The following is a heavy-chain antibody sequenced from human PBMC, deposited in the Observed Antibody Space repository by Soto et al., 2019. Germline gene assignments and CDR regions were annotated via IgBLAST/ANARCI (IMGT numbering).Heavy chain of an antibody. D-gene: IGHD6-19*01. Sequence: GGSLRLSCAASGITFSSYAMNWVRQAPGKGLEWVSAISGTGGSTYYADSVKGRFTISRDNSKNTLSLQMNSLRGDDTAVYYCAKAPDGWLANFFDYWGQGTRVTVSS. CDR1: GITFSSYA. CDR2: ISGTGGST. V-gene: IGHV3-23*01. CDR3: AKAPDGWLANFFDY. J-gene: IGHJ4*02.